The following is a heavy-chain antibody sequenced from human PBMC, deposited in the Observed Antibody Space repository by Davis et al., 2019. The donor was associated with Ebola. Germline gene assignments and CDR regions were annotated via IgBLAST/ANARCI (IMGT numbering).Heavy chain of an antibody. J-gene: IGHJ3*02. CDR2: IYPGDSDT. Sequence: GESLKISCKGSGYSFTSYWIGWVRQMPGKGLEWMGLIYPGDSDTRYSPSFQGQVTISADKSISTAYLQWSSLKASDTAMYYCARTTSSGWSHDAFDIWGQGTMVTVSS. V-gene: IGHV5-51*01. CDR1: GYSFTSYW. CDR3: ARTTSSGWSHDAFDI. D-gene: IGHD6-19*01.